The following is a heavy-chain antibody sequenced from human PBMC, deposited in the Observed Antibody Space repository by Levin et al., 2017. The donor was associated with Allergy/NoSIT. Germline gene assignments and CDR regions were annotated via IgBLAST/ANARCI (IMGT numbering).Heavy chain of an antibody. D-gene: IGHD1-26*01. Sequence: SQTLSLTCAVYGGSFSGYYWSWIRQPPGKGLEWIGEINHSGSTNYNPSLKSRVTISVDTSKNQFSLKLSSVTAADTAVYYCASRDFKMGATNEVKDPSQPPRKNAFDIWGQGTMVTVSS. CDR1: GGSFSGYY. CDR3: ASRDFKMGATNEVKDPSQPPRKNAFDI. J-gene: IGHJ3*02. V-gene: IGHV4-34*01. CDR2: INHSGST.